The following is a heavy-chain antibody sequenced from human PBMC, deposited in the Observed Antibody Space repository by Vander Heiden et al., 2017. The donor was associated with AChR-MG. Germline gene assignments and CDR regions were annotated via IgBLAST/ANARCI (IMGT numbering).Heavy chain of an antibody. V-gene: IGHV3-30*18. CDR3: AKGKFGELLYHYGMDV. D-gene: IGHD3-10*01. J-gene: IGHJ6*02. CDR1: GFTFSSYG. Sequence: QVQLVESGGGVVQPGRSLRRSCAASGFTFSSYGMHWVRQAPGKGLEWVAVISYDGSNKYYADSVKGRFTISRDNSKNTLYLQMNSLRAEDTAVYYCAKGKFGELLYHYGMDVWGQGTTVTVSS. CDR2: ISYDGSNK.